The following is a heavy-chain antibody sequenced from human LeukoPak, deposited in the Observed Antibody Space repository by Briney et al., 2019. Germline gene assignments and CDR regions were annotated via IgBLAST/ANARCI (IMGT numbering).Heavy chain of an antibody. CDR1: GFTFSSYS. CDR3: ARGRIVLRYFDWPLYGMDV. V-gene: IGHV3-21*01. Sequence: GGSLRLSCAASGFTFSSYSMNWVRQAPGKGLEWVSSISSSSSYIYYADSVKGRFTISRDNAKNSLHLQMNSLRAEDTAVYYCARGRIVLRYFDWPLYGMDVWGQGTTVTVSS. D-gene: IGHD3-9*01. J-gene: IGHJ6*02. CDR2: ISSSSSYI.